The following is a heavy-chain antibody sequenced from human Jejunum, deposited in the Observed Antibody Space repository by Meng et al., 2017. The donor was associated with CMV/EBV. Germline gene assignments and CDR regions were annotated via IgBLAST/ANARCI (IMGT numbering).Heavy chain of an antibody. CDR1: GDSISSGSYY. CDR2: IYYSGST. D-gene: IGHD3-22*01. V-gene: IGHV4-39*07. J-gene: IGHJ5*02. CDR3: ARDLAPLYDSSGFS. Sequence: QVQLQESGPGLVKPSETLSLICSVSGDSISSGSYYWAWIRQPPGKGLEWIGSIYYSGSTYRNPSLKSRVTISVDTSKNQFSLKLSSVTAADTAIYYCARDLAPLYDSSGFSLGQGTLVTVSS.